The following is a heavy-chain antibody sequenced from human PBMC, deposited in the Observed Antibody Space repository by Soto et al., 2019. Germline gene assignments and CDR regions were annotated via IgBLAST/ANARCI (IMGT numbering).Heavy chain of an antibody. CDR1: GYTFTSYG. V-gene: IGHV1-18*01. D-gene: IGHD3-22*01. Sequence: QVQLVQSGAEVKKPGASVKVSCKASGYTFTSYGISWVRQAPGQGFEWMGWISAYNGNTNYAQKLQSTVLMLXDTSTSKAYMELRSLRSDDTAVYYCARDLAYDSDYWGQGTLVTVSS. J-gene: IGHJ4*02. CDR3: ARDLAYDSDY. CDR2: ISAYNGNT.